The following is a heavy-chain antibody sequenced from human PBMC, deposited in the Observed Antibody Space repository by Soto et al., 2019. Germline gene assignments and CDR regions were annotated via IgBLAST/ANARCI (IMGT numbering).Heavy chain of an antibody. CDR1: GFTFSNAR. V-gene: IGHV3-15*07. Sequence: EVQLVESGGGLVKPGGSLRLSCAASGFTFSNARMNWVRQAPGKGLEWVGRIKSKTDGGTTDYAAPVKGRFTISRDDSKNTLYLQMNSLKTEDTAVYYCTTGPPPGQNRLPPADYWGQGTLVTVSS. J-gene: IGHJ4*02. CDR2: IKSKTDGGTT. CDR3: TTGPPPGQNRLPPADY. D-gene: IGHD4-17*01.